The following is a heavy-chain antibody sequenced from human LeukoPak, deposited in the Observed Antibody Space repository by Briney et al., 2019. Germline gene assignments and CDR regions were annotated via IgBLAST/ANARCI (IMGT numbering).Heavy chain of an antibody. CDR3: ARDITPDSTVTTND. CDR2: INPNSGGT. CDR1: GYTFTGNY. D-gene: IGHD4-17*01. Sequence: ASVKVSCKASGYTFTGNYMHWVRQAPGQGLEWMGWINPNSGGTNYAQKFQGRVTMTRDTSISTAYMELSRLTSDDTAMYYCARDITPDSTVTTNDWGQGTLVTVSS. J-gene: IGHJ4*02. V-gene: IGHV1-2*02.